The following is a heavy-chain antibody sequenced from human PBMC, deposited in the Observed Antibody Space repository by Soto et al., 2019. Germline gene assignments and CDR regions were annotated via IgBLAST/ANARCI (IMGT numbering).Heavy chain of an antibody. CDR2: IVVGSGNT. D-gene: IGHD4-4*01. Sequence: GPSVKVSCKASGFTFTSSAVQWVRQARGHRLEWIGWIVVGSGNTNYAQKFQERVTITRDMSTSTAYMELSGLRSEDTAVYYCAAGGRDGYSPFDYWGQGTLVTVSS. CDR1: GFTFTSSA. CDR3: AAGGRDGYSPFDY. J-gene: IGHJ4*02. V-gene: IGHV1-58*01.